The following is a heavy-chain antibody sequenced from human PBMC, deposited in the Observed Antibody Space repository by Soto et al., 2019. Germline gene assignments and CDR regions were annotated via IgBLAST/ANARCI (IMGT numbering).Heavy chain of an antibody. Sequence: PGGSLRLSXAASGFTFSSYEMNWVRQAPGKGLEWVSYISSSGSTIYYADSVKGRFTISRDNAKNSLYLQMNSLRAEDTAVYYCARVWTGNSGYDPNGVDYWGQGTLVTVSS. CDR3: ARVWTGNSGYDPNGVDY. CDR1: GFTFSSYE. CDR2: ISSSGSTI. D-gene: IGHD5-12*01. J-gene: IGHJ4*02. V-gene: IGHV3-48*03.